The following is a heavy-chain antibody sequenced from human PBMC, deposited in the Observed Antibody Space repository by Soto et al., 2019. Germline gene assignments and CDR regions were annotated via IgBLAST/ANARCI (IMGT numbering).Heavy chain of an antibody. CDR3: ARSPTYYDILTGYSTGYYYYGMDV. V-gene: IGHV4-4*02. J-gene: IGHJ6*02. CDR1: GGSISSSNW. CDR2: IYHSGST. Sequence: ASETLSLTCAVSGGSISSSNWWSWVSQPPGKGLEWIGEIYHSGSTNYNPSLKSRVTISVDKSKNQFSLKLSSVTAADTAVYYCARSPTYYDILTGYSTGYYYYGMDVWGQGTTVTVSS. D-gene: IGHD3-9*01.